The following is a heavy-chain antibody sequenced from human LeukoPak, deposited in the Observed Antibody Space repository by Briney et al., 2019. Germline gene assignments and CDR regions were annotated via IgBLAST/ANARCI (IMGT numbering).Heavy chain of an antibody. CDR1: GYTFTSYY. D-gene: IGHD4-17*01. J-gene: IGHJ6*02. Sequence: ASVKVSCKASGYTFTSYYMHWVRQAPGQGLEWMGIINPSGGSTSYAQKFQGRVTMTRDTSTSTVYMELSSLRSEDTAVYYCARDFGPTVTTWCLDVWGQGTTVTVSS. CDR3: ARDFGPTVTTWCLDV. CDR2: INPSGGST. V-gene: IGHV1-46*01.